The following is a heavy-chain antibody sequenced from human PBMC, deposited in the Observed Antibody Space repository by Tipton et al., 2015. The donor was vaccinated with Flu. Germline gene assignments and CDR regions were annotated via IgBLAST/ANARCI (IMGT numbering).Heavy chain of an antibody. D-gene: IGHD2-15*01. V-gene: IGHV4-59*01. Sequence: TLSLTRTVSGGSISSDYWSWIRQPPGKGLEWIGYNSYSGNTNYNPSLKSRVTISLDTSKNQFSLKLTSVTAADTAVYYCARVGYCSGGSCYEYRWGRGTLVTVSS. CDR1: GGSISSDY. J-gene: IGHJ5*02. CDR2: NSYSGNT. CDR3: ARVGYCSGGSCYEYR.